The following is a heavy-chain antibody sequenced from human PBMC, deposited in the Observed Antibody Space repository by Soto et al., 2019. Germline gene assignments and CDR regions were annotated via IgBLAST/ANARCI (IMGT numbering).Heavy chain of an antibody. Sequence: QLVESGGGLVQAGGSLRLSCSASGFTFSRSDLHWVRQAPGKGLEWVGRVRSKIHNYATSFADSVRGRFTISRNDSDKTVSVEMRGLKSEDTALYYCSRHEEGRRMVFYGMDVWGQGTTVTVSS. CDR1: GFTFSRSD. CDR2: VRSKIHNYAT. J-gene: IGHJ6*02. D-gene: IGHD2-8*01. CDR3: SRHEEGRRMVFYGMDV. V-gene: IGHV3-73*02.